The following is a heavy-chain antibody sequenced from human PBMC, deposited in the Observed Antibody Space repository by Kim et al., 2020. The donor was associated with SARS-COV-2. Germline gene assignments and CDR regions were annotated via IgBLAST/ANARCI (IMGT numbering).Heavy chain of an antibody. Sequence: GGSLRLSCAASGFNFNKYDMHWVRQGIGKGLEWVSVIDPSGDTDYPDSVQGRFTISRDNVKNRLYLQMNSLEAGDTALYYCVREGEEVPGLDIWGQGSL. CDR1: GFNFNKYD. V-gene: IGHV3-13*04. CDR2: IDPSGDT. CDR3: VREGEEVPGLDI. J-gene: IGHJ4*02. D-gene: IGHD5-12*01.